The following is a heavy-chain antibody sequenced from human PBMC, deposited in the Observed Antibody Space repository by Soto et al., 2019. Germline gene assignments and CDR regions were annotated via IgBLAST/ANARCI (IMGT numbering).Heavy chain of an antibody. CDR1: GFSLSTSGMC. J-gene: IGHJ5*02. CDR3: ALSSEYSTWFDP. CDR2: IDWDDDK. V-gene: IGHV2-70*01. D-gene: IGHD6-6*01. Sequence: CGPTLVNPTQTLTLTCTFSGFSLSTSGMCVSWIRQPPGKALEWLALIDWDDDKYYSTSLKTRLTNSKDTSKNQVVLTMTNMDHLDTATYFCALSSEYSTWFDPWGQGTMVTVSS.